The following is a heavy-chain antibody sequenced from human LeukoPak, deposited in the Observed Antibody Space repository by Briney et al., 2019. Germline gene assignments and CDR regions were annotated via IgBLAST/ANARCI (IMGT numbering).Heavy chain of an antibody. CDR3: ARRCSNYFFDY. CDR2: IYHSGST. D-gene: IGHD4-11*01. J-gene: IGHJ4*02. V-gene: IGHV4-38-2*01. Sequence: PSETLSLTCAVSGYSITSGYYWAWIRQPPGKGLEWIGNIYHSGSTYYNPSLKSRVTISVDTSKNQFSLKLSSVTAADTAVYYCARRCSNYFFDYWGQGTLVTVSS. CDR1: GYSITSGYY.